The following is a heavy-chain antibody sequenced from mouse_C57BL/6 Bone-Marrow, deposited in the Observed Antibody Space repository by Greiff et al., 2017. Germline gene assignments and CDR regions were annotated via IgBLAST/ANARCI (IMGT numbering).Heavy chain of an antibody. D-gene: IGHD1-1*01. CDR3: ARRGHYYGSSSLWYFDV. J-gene: IGHJ1*03. CDR2: IDPSYSYT. Sequence: QVQLQQPGAELVMPGASVKLSCKASGYTFTSYWMHWVKQRPGQGLEWIGEIDPSYSYTNYNQKFKGKSTLTVDKSSSTAYMQLSSLTSEDSAVYYCARRGHYYGSSSLWYFDVWGTGTTVTVSS. CDR1: GYTFTSYW. V-gene: IGHV1-69*01.